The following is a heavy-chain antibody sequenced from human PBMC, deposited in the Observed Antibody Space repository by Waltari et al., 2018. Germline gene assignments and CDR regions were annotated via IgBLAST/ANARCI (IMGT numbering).Heavy chain of an antibody. D-gene: IGHD5-12*01. CDR1: GCYLTPNRPY. Sequence: QLQLQESGPGLVKPSETMALTCSLSGCYLTPNRPYWGWIRQPPGQGLEWIGTISYNGATYSSPSLRGRLTLSRDTTMNQLSLKLGSVTAADTAVYYCATYIGASVGTAAFDVWGQGTMVTVSS. J-gene: IGHJ3*01. CDR2: ISYNGAT. V-gene: IGHV4-39*01. CDR3: ATYIGASVGTAAFDV.